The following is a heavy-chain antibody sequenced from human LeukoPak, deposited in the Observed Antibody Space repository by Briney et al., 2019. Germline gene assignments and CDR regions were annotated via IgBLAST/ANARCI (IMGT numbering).Heavy chain of an antibody. D-gene: IGHD2-15*01. Sequence: SETLSLTCSVSGGSISSSSYYWGWIRQPPGKGLEWIGSIYYSGSTYYNPSLESRVTISVDTSRNHFSLKLNSVTAADTAVYYCARTPRYCSGGSCHVLFDYWGQGTLVTVSS. CDR3: ARTPRYCSGGSCHVLFDY. CDR2: IYYSGST. J-gene: IGHJ4*02. CDR1: GGSISSSSYY. V-gene: IGHV4-39*07.